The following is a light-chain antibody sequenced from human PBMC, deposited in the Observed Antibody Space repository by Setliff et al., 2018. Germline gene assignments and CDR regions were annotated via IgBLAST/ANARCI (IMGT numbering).Light chain of an antibody. CDR3: QSYDNSNPYV. J-gene: IGLJ1*01. Sequence: NFMLTQPHSVSESPGKTVTISCTRSSGSIASNYVQWYQQRPGSSPTSVIYEDDQRPSGVHDRFSGSIDSSSNSASLTISGLKTEDEADYYCQSYDNSNPYVFGTGTKVTV. CDR2: EDD. V-gene: IGLV6-57*01. CDR1: SGSIASNY.